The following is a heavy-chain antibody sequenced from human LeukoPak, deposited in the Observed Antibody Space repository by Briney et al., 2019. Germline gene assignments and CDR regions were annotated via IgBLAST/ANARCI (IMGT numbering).Heavy chain of an antibody. CDR3: SASRPHYGDYYGLDV. Sequence: PGGSLRPSCAASGFTFSSYGMHWVRQAPGNGLESLAVISYDGSHKYSADSVKGRFTISRDNSKNTLHLQMISLRTEDTAVYFCSASRPHYGDYYGLDVWGHGTTVTVSS. CDR2: ISYDGSHK. CDR1: GFTFSSYG. D-gene: IGHD4/OR15-4a*01. J-gene: IGHJ6*02. V-gene: IGHV3-30*03.